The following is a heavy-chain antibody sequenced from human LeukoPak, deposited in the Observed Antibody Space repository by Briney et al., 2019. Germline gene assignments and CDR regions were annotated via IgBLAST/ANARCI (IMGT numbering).Heavy chain of an antibody. D-gene: IGHD2-2*01. CDR3: ARQSKYEDY. CDR1: GGSISSSSYY. Sequence: PSETLSLTCTVSGGSISSSSYYWGWLPQPPGKGLEWIGSIYYSGSTYYNPSLKSRVTISVDTSKNQFSLKLSSVTAADTAVYYCARQSKYEDYWGQGTLVTVSS. V-gene: IGHV4-39*01. J-gene: IGHJ4*02. CDR2: IYYSGST.